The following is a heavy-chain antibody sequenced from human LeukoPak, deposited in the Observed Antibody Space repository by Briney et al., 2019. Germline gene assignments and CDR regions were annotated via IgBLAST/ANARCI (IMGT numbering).Heavy chain of an antibody. CDR2: IRYDGSNK. CDR3: ANLPSGYYSVGFFEY. CDR1: GFTFSGYG. D-gene: IGHD3-22*01. Sequence: LAGGSLRLSCAASGFTFSGYGMHWVRQAPGKGLEWVAFIRYDGSNKYYADSVKGRFTISRDNSKNTLYLQMNSLRAEDTAVYYCANLPSGYYSVGFFEYWGQGSLVTVSS. V-gene: IGHV3-30*02. J-gene: IGHJ4*02.